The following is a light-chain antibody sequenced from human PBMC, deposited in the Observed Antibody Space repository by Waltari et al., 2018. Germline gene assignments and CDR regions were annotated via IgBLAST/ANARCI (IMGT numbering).Light chain of an antibody. Sequence: EIVMTQSPATLSLSPGERATLSCRSSQSVTNNLAWYQQKPGQAPRLLIYRASTRDTSIPARISGSGSGTEFTLTISSLQSEDFAFYYCQQYNNWPLTFGGGTKVEIK. V-gene: IGKV3-15*01. J-gene: IGKJ4*02. CDR2: RAS. CDR3: QQYNNWPLT. CDR1: QSVTNN.